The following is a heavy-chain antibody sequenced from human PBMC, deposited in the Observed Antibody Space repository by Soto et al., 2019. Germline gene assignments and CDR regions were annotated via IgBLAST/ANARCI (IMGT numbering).Heavy chain of an antibody. CDR1: GFTFSSYG. Sequence: PGGSLRLSCAASGFTFSSYGMHWVRQAPGKGLEWVAVISYDGSNKYYADSVKGRFTISRDNSKNTLYLQMNSLRAEDTAVYYCAKGSYYDSSGYLAWAFDIWGQGTMVTVSS. CDR2: ISYDGSNK. V-gene: IGHV3-30*18. J-gene: IGHJ3*02. CDR3: AKGSYYDSSGYLAWAFDI. D-gene: IGHD3-22*01.